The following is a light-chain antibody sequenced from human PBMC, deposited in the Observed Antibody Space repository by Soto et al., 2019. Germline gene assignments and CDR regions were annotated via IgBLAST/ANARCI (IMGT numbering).Light chain of an antibody. CDR3: QQYGSSAWT. Sequence: IVLTQSPATLSLSPGKRATLSCRASQNISNYLIWYQQKPGQAPRLLIYDASSRATGIPDRFSGSGSGTDFTLTISRLEPEDFAVYYCQQYGSSAWTFGQGTKVDIK. CDR2: DAS. CDR1: QNISNY. V-gene: IGKV3-20*01. J-gene: IGKJ1*01.